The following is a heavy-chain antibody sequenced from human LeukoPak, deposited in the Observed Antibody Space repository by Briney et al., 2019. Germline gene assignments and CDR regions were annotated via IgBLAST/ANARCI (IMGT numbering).Heavy chain of an antibody. J-gene: IGHJ4*02. V-gene: IGHV3-30-3*01. Sequence: GGSLRLSCAASGFTFSSYAMHLVRQAPGKGLEWVALISYGGSNKYYADSVKGRFTISRDNSKNTLYLQLNSLRAEDTAVYYCARGLGGAGYYAFDYWGQGTLVIVSS. CDR1: GFTFSSYA. CDR3: ARGLGGAGYYAFDY. D-gene: IGHD3-9*01. CDR2: ISYGGSNK.